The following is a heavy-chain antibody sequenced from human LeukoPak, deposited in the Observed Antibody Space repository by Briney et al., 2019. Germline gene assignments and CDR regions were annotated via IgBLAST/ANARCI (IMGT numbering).Heavy chain of an antibody. CDR2: ISSSSSYI. CDR3: ARGPARGVIDYYYYYYMDV. CDR1: GFTFSSYS. Sequence: GGSLRLSCAASGFTFSSYSMNWVRQAPGKGLEWVSSISSSSSYIYYADSVKGRFTISRDNAKNSLYLQMNSLRAEDTAVYYCARGPARGVIDYYYYYYMDVWGKGTTVTVSS. V-gene: IGHV3-21*01. D-gene: IGHD3-10*01. J-gene: IGHJ6*03.